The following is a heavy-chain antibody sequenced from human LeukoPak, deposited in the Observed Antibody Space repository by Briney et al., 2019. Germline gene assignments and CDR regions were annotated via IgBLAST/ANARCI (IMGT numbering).Heavy chain of an antibody. J-gene: IGHJ4*02. CDR2: VSDSGSNT. Sequence: GGSLRLSCAASGFTFSNRAMTWVRRAPGKGLEWVSSVSDSGSNTYYADSVKGRFTISRDNSKNTLYLQMNSLRAEDTAVYYCAKDPYASRKFVYWGQGTLVTVSS. V-gene: IGHV3-23*01. CDR1: GFTFSNRA. CDR3: AKDPYASRKFVY. D-gene: IGHD2-2*01.